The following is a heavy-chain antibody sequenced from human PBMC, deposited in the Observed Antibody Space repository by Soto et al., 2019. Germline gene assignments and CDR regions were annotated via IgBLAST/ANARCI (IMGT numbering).Heavy chain of an antibody. CDR1: AYTFTNYA. D-gene: IGHD2-15*01. Sequence: QVQLVQSGAEVKKPGASVRVSCQTCAYTFTNYAVSWVRQAPGQGLEWMGWISGDNGNTIYAQKFQGRVTMTTDTSTRKAYMELRSLRSDDTAVYYCATGLLGYCSGGSCYSDSWGQGTLVTVSS. CDR2: ISGDNGNT. CDR3: ATGLLGYCSGGSCYSDS. J-gene: IGHJ4*02. V-gene: IGHV1-18*01.